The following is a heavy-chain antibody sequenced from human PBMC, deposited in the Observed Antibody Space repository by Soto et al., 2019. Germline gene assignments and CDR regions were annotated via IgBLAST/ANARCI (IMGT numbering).Heavy chain of an antibody. D-gene: IGHD2-21*02. CDR3: ARDLNPEDGGNSGVNS. CDR2: IWHDGRNK. V-gene: IGHV3-33*01. J-gene: IGHJ4*02. CDR1: GFTFSSYG. Sequence: QVQLVESGGGVVQPGRSLRLSCAASGFTFSSYGMHWVRQAPGKGLEWVAVIWHDGRNKYYADSVKGRFTSSRDTSKNTRALQMNSLRAEDTDVYYCARDLNPEDGGNSGVNSLGQGTLVTVSS.